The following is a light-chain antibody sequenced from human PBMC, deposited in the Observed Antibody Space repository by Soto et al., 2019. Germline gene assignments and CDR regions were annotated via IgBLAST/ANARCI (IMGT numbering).Light chain of an antibody. V-gene: IGKV3-20*01. CDR1: QSVSSSY. CDR2: GAS. Sequence: EIVLTQSPGTLSLSPGERATLSCRASQSVSSSYLAWYQQKPGQAPRLPIYGASSRATGIPDRFSGSGSGTDFTLTISRLEPVDFAVYYCQQYGSSLYTFGQGTKLEIK. J-gene: IGKJ2*01. CDR3: QQYGSSLYT.